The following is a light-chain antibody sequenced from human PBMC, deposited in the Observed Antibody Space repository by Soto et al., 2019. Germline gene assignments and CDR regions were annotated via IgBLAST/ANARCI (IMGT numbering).Light chain of an antibody. CDR2: DVT. J-gene: IGLJ1*01. CDR1: SSDVGAYNY. V-gene: IGLV2-11*01. Sequence: QSALTQPLSVSGSPGQSVTVSCTGTSSDVGAYNYVSWYQQHPGKAPKLMIYDVTERPSGVPDRFSGSKSGNTASLTISGLQAEDEADYYCCSYAGSYTLVFGTGTKVTVL. CDR3: CSYAGSYTLV.